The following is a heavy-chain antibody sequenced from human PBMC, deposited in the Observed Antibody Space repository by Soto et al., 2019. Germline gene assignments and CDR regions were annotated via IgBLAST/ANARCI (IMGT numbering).Heavy chain of an antibody. CDR2: IIPIFGTA. Sequence: SVKVSCKASGGTFSSYAISWVRQAPGQGLEWMGGIIPIFGTANYAQKFQGRVTITADESTSTAYMELSSLRSEDTAVYYCARDRGYYYDSSGYNDAFDIWGQGTMVTVSS. CDR3: ARDRGYYYDSSGYNDAFDI. CDR1: GGTFSSYA. D-gene: IGHD3-22*01. V-gene: IGHV1-69*13. J-gene: IGHJ3*02.